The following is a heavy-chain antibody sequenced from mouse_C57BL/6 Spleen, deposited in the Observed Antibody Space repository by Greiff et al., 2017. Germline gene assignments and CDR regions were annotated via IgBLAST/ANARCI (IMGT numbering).Heavy chain of an antibody. D-gene: IGHD2-1*01. CDR1: GYTFTSYW. CDR3: ARSGNYDAMDY. Sequence: QVQLQQPGAELVRPGSSVKLSCKASGYTFTSYWMHWVKPRPIQGLEWIGNIDPSDSATHYNQKFKDKATLTVDKSSSTAYMQLSSLTSEDSAVYYCARSGNYDAMDYWGQGTSVTVAS. J-gene: IGHJ4*01. CDR2: IDPSDSAT. V-gene: IGHV1-52*01.